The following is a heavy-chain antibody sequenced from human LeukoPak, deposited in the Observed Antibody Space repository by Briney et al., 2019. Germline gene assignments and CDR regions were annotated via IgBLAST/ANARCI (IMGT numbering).Heavy chain of an antibody. CDR2: IYYSGST. J-gene: IGHJ4*02. CDR3: ARGYSGSYYGRGYYFDY. CDR1: AGSIGSGNYF. D-gene: IGHD1-26*01. Sequence: PSQTLSLTCTVSAGSIGSGNYFWTWIRQPPGKGLEWIGSIYYSGSTYYNPSLKSRVTISVDTSKNQFSLKLSSVTAADTAVYYCARGYSGSYYGRGYYFDYWGQGTLVTVSS. V-gene: IGHV4-30-2*03.